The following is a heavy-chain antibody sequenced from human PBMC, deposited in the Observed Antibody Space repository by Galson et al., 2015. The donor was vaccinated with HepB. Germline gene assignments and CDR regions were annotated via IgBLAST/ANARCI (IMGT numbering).Heavy chain of an antibody. Sequence: CKASGDSFSIYAMSWVRQAPGQGLEWMGGISPILGIPNYAQKFQDRVTITADKSTGTAFMELSSLRSEDTAVYYCARADDFWSGYRDAGTSRWFDSWGQGTLVIVSS. D-gene: IGHD3-3*01. CDR2: ISPILGIP. J-gene: IGHJ5*01. CDR1: GDSFSIYA. V-gene: IGHV1-69*10. CDR3: ARADDFWSGYRDAGTSRWFDS.